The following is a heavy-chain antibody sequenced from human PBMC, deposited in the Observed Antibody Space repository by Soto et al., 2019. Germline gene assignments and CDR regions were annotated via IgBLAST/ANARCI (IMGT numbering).Heavy chain of an antibody. Sequence: QVQLVESGGGVVQPGRSLRLSCAASGFTFSSYGMHWVRQAPGKGLEWVAVIWYDGSNKYYADSVKGRFTISRDNSKNTLYMQMNSLRAEDTAVYYCARRSQSHFDYWGQGTLVTVSS. J-gene: IGHJ4*02. CDR1: GFTFSSYG. D-gene: IGHD1-26*01. CDR3: ARRSQSHFDY. CDR2: IWYDGSNK. V-gene: IGHV3-33*01.